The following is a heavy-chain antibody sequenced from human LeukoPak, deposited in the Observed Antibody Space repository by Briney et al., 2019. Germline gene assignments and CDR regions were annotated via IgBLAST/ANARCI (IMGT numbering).Heavy chain of an antibody. J-gene: IGHJ4*02. V-gene: IGHV3-23*01. Sequence: GRSLRLSCAASGFTFNNYAMSWVRQAPGKGLEWVSAIGGSGGSTSYADSVKGRFTISRDNSKNTLSLQMNSLRAEDTAIYYCAKDNPYTMIVVVITTGGFDYWGQGTLVTVSS. CDR2: IGGSGGST. D-gene: IGHD3-22*01. CDR3: AKDNPYTMIVVVITTGGFDY. CDR1: GFTFNNYA.